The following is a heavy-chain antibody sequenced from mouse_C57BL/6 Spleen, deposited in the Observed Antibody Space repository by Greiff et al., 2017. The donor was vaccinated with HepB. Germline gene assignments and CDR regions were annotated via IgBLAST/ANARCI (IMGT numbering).Heavy chain of an antibody. V-gene: IGHV1-50*01. J-gene: IGHJ3*01. D-gene: IGHD3-2*02. CDR2: IDPSDSYT. CDR3: AADSSGLTWFAY. Sequence: QVQLQQSGAELVKPGASVKLSCKASGYTFTSYWMQWVKQRPGQGLEWIGEIDPSDSYTNYNQKFKGKATLTVDTSSSTAYMQLSSLTSEDSAVYYCAADSSGLTWFAYWGQGTLVTVSA. CDR1: GYTFTSYW.